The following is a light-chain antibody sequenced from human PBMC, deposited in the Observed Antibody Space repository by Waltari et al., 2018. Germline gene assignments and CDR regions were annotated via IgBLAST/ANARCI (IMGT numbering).Light chain of an antibody. CDR1: SANIGSNP. V-gene: IGLV1-44*01. CDR2: NNS. Sequence: QSVLTQPPSASGNPGQRVTISCSGSSANIGSNPVNWYQQLPGTAPKLLINNNSQRPSGVPDRFSGSKSGTSASLAISGLLSDDEAEYYCAAWDDSLSGYVFGTGTNVSVL. CDR3: AAWDDSLSGYV. J-gene: IGLJ1*01.